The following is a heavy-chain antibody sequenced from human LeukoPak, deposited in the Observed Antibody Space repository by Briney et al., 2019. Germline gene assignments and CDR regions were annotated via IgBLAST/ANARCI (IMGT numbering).Heavy chain of an antibody. CDR2: IIPIFGTA. Sequence: SVKVSCKASGGTFISYVINWVRQAPGQGLEWMGGIIPIFGTANYAQKFQGRVTITADESTSTAYMELSSLRSEDPAVYYCARERILWFGELLNGHDAFDIWGQGTMVTVSS. D-gene: IGHD3-10*01. J-gene: IGHJ3*02. V-gene: IGHV1-69*13. CDR3: ARERILWFGELLNGHDAFDI. CDR1: GGTFISYV.